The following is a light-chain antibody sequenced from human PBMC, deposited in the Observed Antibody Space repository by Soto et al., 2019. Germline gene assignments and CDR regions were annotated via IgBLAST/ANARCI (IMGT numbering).Light chain of an antibody. CDR2: DNN. J-gene: IGLJ3*02. CDR1: SSNIGNNY. CDR3: GTWDSSLSAWT. Sequence: QSVLTQPPSVSAAPGQKVTISCSGSSSNIGNNYVSWYQQLPGTAPKLLIYDNNKRPSGIPDRFPGSKSGTSATLGITGLQTGDEADYYCGTWDSSLSAWTFGQGTK. V-gene: IGLV1-51*01.